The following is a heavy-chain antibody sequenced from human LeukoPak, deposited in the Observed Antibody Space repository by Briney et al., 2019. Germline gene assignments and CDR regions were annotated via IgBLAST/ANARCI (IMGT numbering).Heavy chain of an antibody. V-gene: IGHV3-15*01. CDR2: IRSKRDGGTT. D-gene: IGHD6-13*01. CDR3: ARWGVAAAVHDAFDI. J-gene: IGHJ3*02. CDR1: GFTFTNAW. Sequence: GGSLRLSCIASGFTFTNAWFSWVRHGPGKGLEWLGRIRSKRDGGTTDYAESVKGRFTMSRDDAKNTLYLQMNSLRAEDTAVYYCARWGVAAAVHDAFDIWGQGTMVTVPS.